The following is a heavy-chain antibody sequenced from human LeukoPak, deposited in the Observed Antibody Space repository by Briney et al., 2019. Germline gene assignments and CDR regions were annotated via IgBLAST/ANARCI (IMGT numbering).Heavy chain of an antibody. CDR3: ARVSSLIGDAFDY. D-gene: IGHD3-16*02. J-gene: IGHJ4*02. V-gene: IGHV3-30-3*01. CDR1: GFTFSSYP. Sequence: GGSLRLSCAASGFTFSSYPLHWVRQAPGKGLEWVALISYDGSKIYYADSVKGRFSISRDNSKNTLYLQMNSLRAEDTAVYYCARVSSLIGDAFDYWGQGTLVTVSS. CDR2: ISYDGSKI.